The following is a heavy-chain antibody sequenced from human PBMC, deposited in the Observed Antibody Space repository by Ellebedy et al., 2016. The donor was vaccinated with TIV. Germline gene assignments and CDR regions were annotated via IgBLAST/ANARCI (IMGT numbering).Heavy chain of an antibody. CDR2: ISAYNGNT. CDR3: ARGAYYDSSGYYPPFDY. J-gene: IGHJ4*02. Sequence: ASVKVSCXASGYTFTSYGISWVRQAPGQGLEWMGWISAYNGNTNYAQKLQGRVTMTTDTSTSTAYMELRSLRSDDTAVYYCARGAYYDSSGYYPPFDYWGQGTLVTVSS. CDR1: GYTFTSYG. D-gene: IGHD3-22*01. V-gene: IGHV1-18*01.